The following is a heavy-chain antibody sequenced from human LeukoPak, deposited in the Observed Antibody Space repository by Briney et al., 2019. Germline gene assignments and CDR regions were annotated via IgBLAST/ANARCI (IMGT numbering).Heavy chain of an antibody. J-gene: IGHJ4*02. D-gene: IGHD2-21*02. CDR3: ARDRLNRAYCGNDCYSAAFDY. V-gene: IGHV3-30*03. Sequence: PGGSLRPSCATSGFIFNNYDPHWVRQAPGKGLEWLATISRDGKRQFYTDSVKGRFTISRDDSRNTLYLQMNSLRPEDTAVYYCARDRLNRAYCGNDCYSAAFDYWGQGTLVTVSS. CDR1: GFIFNNYD. CDR2: ISRDGKRQ.